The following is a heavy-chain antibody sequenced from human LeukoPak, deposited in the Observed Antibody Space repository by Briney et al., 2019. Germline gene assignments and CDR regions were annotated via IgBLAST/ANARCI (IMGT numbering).Heavy chain of an antibody. J-gene: IGHJ4*02. CDR2: INHGGGT. D-gene: IGHD2-15*01. Sequence: SETLSLTCAVSGGSFSGYYWSWIRQPPGKGLEWIGGINHGGGTNYNPSLKSRVTISLDTSKNQFSLKLSSVTAADTAVYYCAQAPGVCGGTCAFDSWGQGTLVTVSS. CDR1: GGSFSGYY. V-gene: IGHV4-34*01. CDR3: AQAPGVCGGTCAFDS.